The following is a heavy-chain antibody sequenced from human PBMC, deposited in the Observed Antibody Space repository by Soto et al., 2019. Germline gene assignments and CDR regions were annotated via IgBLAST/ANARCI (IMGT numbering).Heavy chain of an antibody. D-gene: IGHD3-22*01. V-gene: IGHV1-69*01. Sequence: QVQLVQSGAEVTKPGSSVKVSCKASGATFSSYAINWVRQAPGQGLEWMGGIIPMFGTANYAHKFKGRVTITAGESTSTVYMEMSSMRSEDTAVYYCARGGPAHYYDSSGYYSPLDYWGQGTLVTVSS. CDR1: GATFSSYA. J-gene: IGHJ4*02. CDR2: IIPMFGTA. CDR3: ARGGPAHYYDSSGYYSPLDY.